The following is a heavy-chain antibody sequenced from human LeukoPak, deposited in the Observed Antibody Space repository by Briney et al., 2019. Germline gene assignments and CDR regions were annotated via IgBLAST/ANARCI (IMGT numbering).Heavy chain of an antibody. D-gene: IGHD2-15*01. CDR1: GGSISSGGYY. J-gene: IGHJ4*02. CDR3: ARGAHGGRDY. V-gene: IGHV4-31*03. Sequence: SQTLSLTCNVSGGSISSGGYYWSWIRQHPGKGLEWIGYIYYSGSTYYNPSLKSRVTISVDTSKNQFSLKLSSVTAADTAVYYCARGAHGGRDYWGQGTLVTVSP. CDR2: IYYSGST.